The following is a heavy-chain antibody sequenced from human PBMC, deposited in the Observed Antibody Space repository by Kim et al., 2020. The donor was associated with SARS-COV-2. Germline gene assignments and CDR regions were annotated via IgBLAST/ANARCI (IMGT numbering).Heavy chain of an antibody. J-gene: IGHJ6*02. CDR3: ARDSGGAAGFYKYYFGMDV. CDR2: INPLSGAT. V-gene: IGHV1-2*06. D-gene: IGHD6-13*01. CDR1: GYSFAGFY. Sequence: ASVKVSCKASGYSFAGFYMHWVRQAPGQGLEWLGRINPLSGATDYAQNFQGRVTMTRDTSISTAYMELRSLKSDDTAVFYCARDSGGAAGFYKYYFGMDVWGQGTTVTVSS.